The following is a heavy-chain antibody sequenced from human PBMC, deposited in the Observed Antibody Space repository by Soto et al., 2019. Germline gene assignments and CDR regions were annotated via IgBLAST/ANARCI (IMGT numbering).Heavy chain of an antibody. D-gene: IGHD3-9*01. CDR3: AKEDSVLRYFDWSPRNYFDY. CDR2: ISGSGGST. CDR1: GFTSSSYA. J-gene: IGHJ4*02. V-gene: IGHV3-23*01. Sequence: GGSLRLSCAASGFTSSSYAMSWVRQAPGKGLEWVSAISGSGGSTYYADSVKGRFTISRDNSKNTLYLQMNSLRAEDTAVYYCAKEDSVLRYFDWSPRNYFDYWGQGTLVTVSS.